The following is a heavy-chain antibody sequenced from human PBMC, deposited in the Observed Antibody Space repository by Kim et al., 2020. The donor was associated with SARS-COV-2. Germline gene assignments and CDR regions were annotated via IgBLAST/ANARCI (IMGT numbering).Heavy chain of an antibody. V-gene: IGHV5-51*01. CDR1: GYNFNAYW. CDR2: IFPDDPDI. D-gene: IGHD2-21*02. J-gene: IGHJ5*01. CDR3: ARHKYGRYCGDVCLSKWFYS. Sequence: GESLKISCEGLGYNFNAYWIGWVRQMPGKGLQWMGIIFPDDPDIRYSPSFQGQVTISVDKSINTAYLQWSSLRASDTAIYFCARHKYGRYCGDVCLSKWFYSWCQGNVVIVS.